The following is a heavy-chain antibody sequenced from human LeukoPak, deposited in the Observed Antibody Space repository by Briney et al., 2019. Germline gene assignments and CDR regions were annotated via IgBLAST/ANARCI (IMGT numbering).Heavy chain of an antibody. V-gene: IGHV3-30*18. J-gene: IGHJ6*02. CDR2: ISYDGSNK. CDR1: GFTFSSYG. Sequence: GGSLRLSCAASGFTFSSYGMHWVRQAPGKGLEWEAVISYDGSNKYYADSVKGRFTISRDNSKNTLYLQMNSLRAEDTAVYYCAKVPLETYYDSSGYYPPYYYYYGMDVWGQGTTVTVSS. CDR3: AKVPLETYYDSSGYYPPYYYYYGMDV. D-gene: IGHD3-22*01.